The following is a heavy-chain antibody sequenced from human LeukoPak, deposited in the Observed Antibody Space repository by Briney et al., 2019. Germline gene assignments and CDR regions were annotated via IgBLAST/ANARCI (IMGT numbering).Heavy chain of an antibody. V-gene: IGHV4-39*01. Sequence: SGTLSLTCTVSGGSISSSSYCWGWIRQPRGKGLQWMGRIYSSVSTYYNQSLKRRVTISVDTPKNPFFLKLSTVAAADTAVYYSARQERTMSEPFDIWGQGTIDTVSS. CDR2: IYSSVST. J-gene: IGHJ3*02. CDR1: GGSISSSSYC. CDR3: ARQERTMSEPFDI. D-gene: IGHD3-3*01.